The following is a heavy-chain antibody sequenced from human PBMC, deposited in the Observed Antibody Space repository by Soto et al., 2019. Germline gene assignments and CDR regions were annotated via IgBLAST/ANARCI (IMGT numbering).Heavy chain of an antibody. Sequence: XSVEVSCEASGYTSTSYDMHWMRQAPGQSLEWMGWINAGNGNTKYSQKFQGRVTITRDTSASTAYMELSSLRSEDTAVYYCATPEYSGSSLDAFDIWGQGTMFTVS. CDR3: ATPEYSGSSLDAFDI. CDR2: INAGNGNT. V-gene: IGHV1-3*01. CDR1: GYTSTSYD. J-gene: IGHJ3*02. D-gene: IGHD1-26*01.